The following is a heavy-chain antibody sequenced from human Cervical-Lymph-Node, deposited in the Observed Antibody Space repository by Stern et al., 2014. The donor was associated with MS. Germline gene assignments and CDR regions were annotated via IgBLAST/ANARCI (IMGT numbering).Heavy chain of an antibody. CDR3: ARDWPGGGYYGMDV. D-gene: IGHD3-16*01. Sequence: QLQLQESGPGLVRPSETLSLTCTVSGGSITSYYWNWIRQPPGKGLEWIGPIFHSGSTNYTPSLKSRVTISVDTSKNQFSLRVTSVTAADTAVYFCARDWPGGGYYGMDVWGQGTTVTVSS. J-gene: IGHJ6*02. CDR1: GGSITSYY. V-gene: IGHV4-59*01. CDR2: IFHSGST.